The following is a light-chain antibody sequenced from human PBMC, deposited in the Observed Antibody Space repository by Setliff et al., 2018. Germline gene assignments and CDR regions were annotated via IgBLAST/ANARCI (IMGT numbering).Light chain of an antibody. Sequence: QSALAQPASVSGSPGQSITISCTGTSNDVGRYDFVSWYQQHPGKAPKLIIYDVSNRPSGVPDRFSGSKSGNTASLTISGLQAEDEADYYCSSYTSSSTYVFGTGTKVTVL. J-gene: IGLJ1*01. CDR1: SNDVGRYDF. V-gene: IGLV2-14*03. CDR2: DVS. CDR3: SSYTSSSTYV.